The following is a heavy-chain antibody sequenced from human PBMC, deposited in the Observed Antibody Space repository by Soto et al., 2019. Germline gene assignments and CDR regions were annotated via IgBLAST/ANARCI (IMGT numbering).Heavy chain of an antibody. CDR3: VKSGGEAELLILDY. D-gene: IGHD1-26*01. CDR1: GYTFSNYG. J-gene: IGHJ4*02. CDR2: LSAYNANT. V-gene: IGHV1-18*03. Sequence: QVQLVQSGVELKKPGASVRVSCQASGYTFSNYGITWVRHAPGKGLEWVGWLSAYNANTKYAQKLQGRVTMTTDTSTNTVYMELRNLRSDDMAVYYCVKSGGEAELLILDYWGQVTRVTVSS.